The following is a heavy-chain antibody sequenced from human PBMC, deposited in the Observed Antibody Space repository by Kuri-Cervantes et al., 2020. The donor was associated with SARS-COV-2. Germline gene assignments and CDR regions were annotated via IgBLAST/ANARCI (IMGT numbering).Heavy chain of an antibody. Sequence: SETLSLTCTVSGGSISSSSYYWGWIRQPPGKGLEWIGSIYYSGSTYYNPSLKSRVTISVDTSKNQFSLKLSSVTAADTAVYYCARDLTSTHNGNYYYYYYMDVWGKGTTVTVSS. CDR2: IYYSGST. V-gene: IGHV4-39*02. D-gene: IGHD1-26*01. CDR1: GGSISSSSYY. CDR3: ARDLTSTHNGNYYYYYYMDV. J-gene: IGHJ6*03.